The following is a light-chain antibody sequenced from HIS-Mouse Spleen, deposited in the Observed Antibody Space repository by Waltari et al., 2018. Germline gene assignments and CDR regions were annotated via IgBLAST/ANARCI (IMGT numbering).Light chain of an antibody. CDR1: ALPKNY. V-gene: IGLV3-10*01. Sequence: SYVLPQPPSVSVSPGQTARITCSAGALPKNYAYWYQQKSGQAPVLVIYEESKRPAGIPERFSGSSSGTMATLTISGAQVEDEADYYCYSTDSSGNHRVFGGGTKLTVL. CDR2: EES. CDR3: YSTDSSGNHRV. J-gene: IGLJ2*01.